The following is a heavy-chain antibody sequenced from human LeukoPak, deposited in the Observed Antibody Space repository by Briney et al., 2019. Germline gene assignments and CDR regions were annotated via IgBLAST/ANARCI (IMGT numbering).Heavy chain of an antibody. CDR3: ARGMAPGYYDSSGYYSGSNWFDP. CDR2: IYYSGST. Sequence: SETLSLTCTVSGGSISSSSYYWGWIRQPPGKGLEWIGSIYYSGSTYYNPSLKSRVTISVDTSKNQFSLKLSSATAADTAVYYCARGMAPGYYDSSGYYSGSNWFDPWGQGTLVAVSS. J-gene: IGHJ5*02. CDR1: GGSISSSSYY. D-gene: IGHD3-22*01. V-gene: IGHV4-39*07.